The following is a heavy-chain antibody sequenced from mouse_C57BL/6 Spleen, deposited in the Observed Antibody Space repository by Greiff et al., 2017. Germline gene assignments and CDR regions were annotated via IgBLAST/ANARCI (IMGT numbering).Heavy chain of an antibody. CDR2: INPSTGGT. V-gene: IGHV1-42*01. D-gene: IGHD3-2*02. J-gene: IGHJ3*01. CDR1: GYSFTGYY. CDR3: ARVWTAQASAWFAY. Sequence: EVQLQQSGPELVKPGASVKISCKASGYSFTGYYMNWVKQSPEKSLEWIGEINPSTGGTSYNQKFKAKATLTVDKSSSTAYMQLKSLTSEDSAVYYCARVWTAQASAWFAYWGQGTLVTVSA.